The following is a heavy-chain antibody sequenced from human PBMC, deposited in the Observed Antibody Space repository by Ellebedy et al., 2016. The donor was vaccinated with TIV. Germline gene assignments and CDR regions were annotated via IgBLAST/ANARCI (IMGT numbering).Heavy chain of an antibody. CDR3: ARDAAGNGGKLDY. CDR2: IFSAADGGET. CDR1: GFTVTTNY. Sequence: PGGSLRLSCAASGFTVTTNYMNWVRQAPGKGLEWVSVIFSAADGGETHYADSVKGRFTISRDSSKNTLYLQMNSLRAEDTAVYYYARDAAGNGGKLDYWGQGALVTVSS. V-gene: IGHV3-53*01. J-gene: IGHJ4*02. D-gene: IGHD4-23*01.